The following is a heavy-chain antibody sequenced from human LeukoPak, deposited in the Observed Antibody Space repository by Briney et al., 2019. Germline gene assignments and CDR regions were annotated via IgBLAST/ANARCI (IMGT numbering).Heavy chain of an antibody. CDR3: ARGYSSSWYWFDP. J-gene: IGHJ5*02. D-gene: IGHD6-13*01. V-gene: IGHV7-4-1*02. CDR1: GYTFTSYG. CDR2: INTNTGNP. Sequence: ASVKVSCKASGYTFTSYGISWVRQAPGQGLERMGWINTNTGNPTYAQGFTGRFVFSLDTSVSTAYLQISSLKAEDTAVYYCARGYSSSWYWFDPWGQGTLVTVSS.